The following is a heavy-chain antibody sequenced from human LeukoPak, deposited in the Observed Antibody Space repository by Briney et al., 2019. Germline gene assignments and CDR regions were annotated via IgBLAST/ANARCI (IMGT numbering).Heavy chain of an antibody. CDR1: VFTLSSYA. V-gene: IGHV3-23*01. CDR2: ICGSGGCT. J-gene: IGHJ4*02. Sequence: GGSLRLSRAASVFTLSSYAMTWVRQAPRRGLEWVSAICGSGGCTYYADSVKGRFTISRDNSKNTLYLQMNSLRAEDTAVYYRAKDGTSIAAYYFDYWGQGTLVTVSS. D-gene: IGHD6-6*01. CDR3: AKDGTSIAAYYFDY.